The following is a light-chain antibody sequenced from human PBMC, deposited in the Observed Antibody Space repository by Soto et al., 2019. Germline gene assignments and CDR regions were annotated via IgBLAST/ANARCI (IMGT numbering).Light chain of an antibody. Sequence: EVVMPQSQATLSVSPGETATLSCRASQSVGNNLAGYQQKPGQAPRLLIHGASTRAPGIPARFSGSVSGTEFTLTISSLESEDFAVYFCQQYGDRPRTFGQGTKVDIK. CDR3: QQYGDRPRT. J-gene: IGKJ1*01. CDR2: GAS. V-gene: IGKV3-15*01. CDR1: QSVGNN.